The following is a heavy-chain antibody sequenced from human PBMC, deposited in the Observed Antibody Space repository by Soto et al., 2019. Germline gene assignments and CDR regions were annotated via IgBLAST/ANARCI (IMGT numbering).Heavy chain of an antibody. V-gene: IGHV1-58*01. J-gene: IGHJ4*02. Sequence: QMQLVQSGPEVKKPGTSVKVSCKASGFTLTSADVQWVRQTRGQRLEWIGRIVGGSGSTNYAQQFQGRLAITRDMSTSTVYMELRSLRSEDPAVSYCGTDWSNGPIDFWGQGTVVTVSS. CDR1: GFTLTSAD. CDR3: GTDWSNGPIDF. D-gene: IGHD3-3*01. CDR2: IVGGSGST.